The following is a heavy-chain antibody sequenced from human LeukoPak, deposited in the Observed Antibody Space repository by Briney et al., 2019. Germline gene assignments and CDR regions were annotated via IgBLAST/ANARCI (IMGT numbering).Heavy chain of an antibody. J-gene: IGHJ4*02. CDR1: GFTFSSYG. Sequence: GRSLRLSCAASGFTFSSYGMHWVRQAPGKGLEWVSVIYSGGSTYYADSVKGRFTISRDNSKNTLYLQMNSLRAEDTAVYYCARDSSRGYSYFGYWGQGTLVTVSS. V-gene: IGHV3-66*01. CDR3: ARDSSRGYSYFGY. CDR2: IYSGGST. D-gene: IGHD5-18*01.